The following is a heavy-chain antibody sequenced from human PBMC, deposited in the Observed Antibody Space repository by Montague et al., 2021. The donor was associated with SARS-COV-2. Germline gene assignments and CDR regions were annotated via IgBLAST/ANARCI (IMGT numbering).Heavy chain of an antibody. CDR2: IDWDDDK. D-gene: IGHD4-23*01. CDR1: GSSLSTSGMC. V-gene: IGHV2-70*11. CDR3: ARTYYGGRPFDY. J-gene: IGHJ4*02. Sequence: PALVKPTQTLTLTCTFSGSSLSTSGMCVSWIRQPPGKALEWLARIDWDDDKYYSTSLKTRLTISKGTSKNQVVLTMTSMDPVDTATYYCARTYYGGRPFDYWGQGTLVTVSS.